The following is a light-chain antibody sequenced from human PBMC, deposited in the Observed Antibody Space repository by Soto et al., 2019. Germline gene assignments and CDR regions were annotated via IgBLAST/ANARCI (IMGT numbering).Light chain of an antibody. CDR2: AAS. J-gene: IGKJ5*01. V-gene: IGKV1-27*01. CDR1: QGISNY. CDR3: QTYNSAPIT. Sequence: DIQMTQSPSSLSASVGDRVTITCRASQGISNYLAWYQQKPGKVPKLLIYAASTLQSGVPSRFSRSESGTDFTLTISTLQPEDVATYYFQTYNSAPITFGQGKRLEIK.